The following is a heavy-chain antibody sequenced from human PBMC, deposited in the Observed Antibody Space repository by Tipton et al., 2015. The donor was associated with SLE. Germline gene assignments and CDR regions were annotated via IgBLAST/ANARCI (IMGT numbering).Heavy chain of an antibody. V-gene: IGHV4-59*12. D-gene: IGHD2-15*01. J-gene: IGHJ4*02. CDR2: IYHSGST. CDR3: ARSSGDSLYYFNH. Sequence: TLSLTCTVSGGSISTYHWSWIRQPPGKGLEWIGSIYHSGSTYYNPSLKSRVTISVDRSKNQFSLMLTSVTAADTAMYYCARSSGDSLYYFNHWGQGTQVTVTS. CDR1: GGSISTYH.